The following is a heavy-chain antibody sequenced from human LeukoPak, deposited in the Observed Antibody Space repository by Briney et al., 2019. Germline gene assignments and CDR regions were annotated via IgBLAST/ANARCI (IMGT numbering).Heavy chain of an antibody. V-gene: IGHV4-34*01. CDR2: INHSGST. J-gene: IGHJ6*02. CDR3: ARGPTNDIVVVPAAPYYYYGMDV. Sequence: SGTLSLTCAVYGGSFSGYYWSWIRQPPGKGLEWIGEINHSGSTNYNPSLKSRVTISVDTSKNQFSLKLSSVTAADTAVYYCARGPTNDIVVVPAAPYYYYGMDVWGQGTTVTVSS. D-gene: IGHD2-2*01. CDR1: GGSFSGYY.